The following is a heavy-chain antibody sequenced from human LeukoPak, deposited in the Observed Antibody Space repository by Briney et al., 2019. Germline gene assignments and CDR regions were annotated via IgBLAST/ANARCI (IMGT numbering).Heavy chain of an antibody. CDR1: GGSVSSGSYY. D-gene: IGHD3-22*01. V-gene: IGHV4-61*01. J-gene: IGHJ4*02. Sequence: SETLSLTCTVSGGSVSSGSYYWSWIRQPPGKGLEWIGYIYYSGSTNYNPSLKSRVTISVDTSKNQFSLKLSSVTAADTAVYYCARDHLSDYYDSSGYLYYFDYWGQGTPVTVSS. CDR3: ARDHLSDYYDSSGYLYYFDY. CDR2: IYYSGST.